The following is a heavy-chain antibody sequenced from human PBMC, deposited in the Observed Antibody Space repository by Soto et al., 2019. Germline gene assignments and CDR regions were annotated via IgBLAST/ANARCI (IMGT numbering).Heavy chain of an antibody. J-gene: IGHJ3*02. V-gene: IGHV3-48*01. CDR3: ARQPLGYCSGGSCDDAFDI. CDR1: GFTFSSYS. Sequence: EVQLVESGGGLVQPGGSLRLSCAASGFTFSSYSMNWVRQAPGKGLEWVSYISSSSSTIYYADSVKGRFTISRDNARNSLYLQMNSLRAEDTAVYYCARQPLGYCSGGSCDDAFDIWGQGTMVTVSS. D-gene: IGHD2-15*01. CDR2: ISSSSSTI.